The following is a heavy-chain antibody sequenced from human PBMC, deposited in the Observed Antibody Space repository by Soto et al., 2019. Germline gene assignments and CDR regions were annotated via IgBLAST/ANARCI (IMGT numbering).Heavy chain of an antibody. CDR2: INSDGTTI. CDR3: ARAGWYRFDY. V-gene: IGHV3-74*01. CDR1: GFTFSNYW. D-gene: IGHD6-19*01. Sequence: EVQLVESGGGLVQPGGSLRLSCAASGFTFSNYWVHWVRQAPGKGLMWVSRINSDGTTINYADSVVGRFTISRDNAKNTLFLQMNSLRVEDTAVYYCARAGWYRFDYWGQGTLVTVAS. J-gene: IGHJ4*02.